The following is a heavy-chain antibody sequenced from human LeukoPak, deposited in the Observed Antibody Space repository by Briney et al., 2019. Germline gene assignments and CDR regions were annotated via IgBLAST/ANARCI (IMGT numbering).Heavy chain of an antibody. J-gene: IGHJ4*02. Sequence: PSETLSLTCTVSGGSISSSTYYWGWIRQPPGKGLEWIGSIYYSGSTYYNPSLKSRVTISVDTSKNQFSLKLSSVTAADTAVYYCARHGPRQGFLEWLLFHFDYWGQGSLVTVSS. V-gene: IGHV4-39*01. CDR2: IYYSGST. CDR1: GGSISSSTYY. D-gene: IGHD3-3*01. CDR3: ARHGPRQGFLEWLLFHFDY.